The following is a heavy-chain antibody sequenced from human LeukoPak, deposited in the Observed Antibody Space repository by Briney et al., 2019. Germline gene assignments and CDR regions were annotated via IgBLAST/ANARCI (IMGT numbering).Heavy chain of an antibody. CDR1: GDPISSDSHY. J-gene: IGHJ4*02. CDR3: ARSLLVLHKSGWRPINHLDY. CDR2: IYYGGST. D-gene: IGHD6-19*01. V-gene: IGHV4-39*07. Sequence: PSETLSLTCTVSGDPISSDSHYWGWIRQPPGKGLEWIGNIYYGGSTYYNPSLKSRVTIAVDTSKNQYSLKVISVTAADTALYYCARSLLVLHKSGWRPINHLDYWGQGTLVTVSS.